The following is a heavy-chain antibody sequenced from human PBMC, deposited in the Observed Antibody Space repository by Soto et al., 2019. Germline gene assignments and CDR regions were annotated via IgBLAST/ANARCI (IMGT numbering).Heavy chain of an antibody. Sequence: QVQLVQSGAEVKKPGASVKVSCKASGYTFTIYYMHWVRQAPGQGLEWMGIINPSGGSTSYAQKFEGRVTMPRDTSTGTVDMDLSSLRSDDTAKYYCARAGGGPDYWGQGTLVTLSS. CDR3: ARAGGGPDY. CDR1: GYTFTIYY. D-gene: IGHD6-25*01. V-gene: IGHV1-46*01. J-gene: IGHJ4*02. CDR2: INPSGGST.